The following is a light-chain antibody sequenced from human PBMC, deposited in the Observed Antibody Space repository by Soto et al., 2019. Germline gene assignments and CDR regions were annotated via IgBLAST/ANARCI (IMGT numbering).Light chain of an antibody. CDR3: QQYNNLPPLT. Sequence: EIVMTQSTATLSVSPGERATLSCRASQSVSSNFAWYQQKPGQAPRLLIYGASTRATGIPARFSGSGSGTEFTLTIGRLQSEDFAVYYCQQYNNLPPLTFGGGTKVEI. CDR2: GAS. V-gene: IGKV3-15*01. CDR1: QSVSSN. J-gene: IGKJ4*01.